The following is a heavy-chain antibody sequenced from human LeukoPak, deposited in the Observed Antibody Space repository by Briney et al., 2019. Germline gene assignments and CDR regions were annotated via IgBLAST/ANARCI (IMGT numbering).Heavy chain of an antibody. D-gene: IGHD5-12*01. J-gene: IGHJ4*02. CDR1: GGSIRSYY. Sequence: SGTLSLTCTVSGGSIRSYYWSWIRQSPRKGLEWIWYIHYSGSTNYNPSLKSRVTISVDTTKNQLSLNLSSVTAADTAVYYCARYVNGGYDFYYLDYWGEGTLVTVSS. V-gene: IGHV4-59*08. CDR3: ARYVNGGYDFYYLDY. CDR2: IHYSGST.